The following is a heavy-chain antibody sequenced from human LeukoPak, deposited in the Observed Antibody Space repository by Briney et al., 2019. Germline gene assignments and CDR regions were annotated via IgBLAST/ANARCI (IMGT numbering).Heavy chain of an antibody. D-gene: IGHD4-23*01. CDR2: INHSGST. Sequence: PSETLSLTRGVSGGSIIGYFCAWLRQPPGKGLEWIGEINHSGSTNYSPSLKSRATISVDTSKKQFPLNLNSVTAADTAVYYCARGPVGGNPIRSWGQGTLVTVSS. CDR3: ARGPVGGNPIRS. J-gene: IGHJ5*02. CDR1: GGSIIGYF. V-gene: IGHV4-34*01.